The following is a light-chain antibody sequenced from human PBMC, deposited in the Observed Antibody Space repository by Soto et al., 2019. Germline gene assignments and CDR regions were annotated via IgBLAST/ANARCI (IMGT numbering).Light chain of an antibody. CDR3: QYDDNYSWT. J-gene: IGKJ1*01. V-gene: IGKV1-5*03. CDR2: KTS. CDR1: QSIGVW. Sequence: DIQLTQSPSTLSASVGDRVTISCRASQSIGVWLTWYQQKPGKAPKFLIYKTSTLESGVPTRFSGSGSGTEFTLTISSLQPDDFATYHCQYDDNYSWTFGQGTKVEIK.